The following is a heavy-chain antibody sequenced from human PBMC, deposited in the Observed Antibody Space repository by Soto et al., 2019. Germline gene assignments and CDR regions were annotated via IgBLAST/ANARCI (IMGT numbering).Heavy chain of an antibody. CDR3: ARRRITIFGVVNHDAFDI. J-gene: IGHJ3*02. D-gene: IGHD3-3*01. V-gene: IGHV4-31*03. CDR1: GGSISSGGYY. CDR2: IYYSGST. Sequence: PSETLSLTCTVSGGSISSGGYYWSWIRQHPGKGLEWIGYIYYSGSTYYNPSLKSRVTISVDTSKNQFSLRLSSVTAADTAVYYCARRRITIFGVVNHDAFDIWGQGTMVTVSS.